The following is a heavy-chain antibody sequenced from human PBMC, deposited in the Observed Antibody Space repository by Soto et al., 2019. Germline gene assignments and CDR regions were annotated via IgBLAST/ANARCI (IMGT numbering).Heavy chain of an antibody. CDR3: VKRPRDSYNWENFVY. V-gene: IGHV3-64D*06. D-gene: IGHD1-1*01. J-gene: IGHJ4*01. Sequence: HPGGSLRLSCSASGFTFSSYAMHWVRQAPGKGLEYVSAISSNGGSTYYADSVKGRFTISRDNSKNTLYLQMSSLRAEDTAVYYGVKRPRDSYNWENFVYWGQGTLVTVSS. CDR2: ISSNGGST. CDR1: GFTFSSYA.